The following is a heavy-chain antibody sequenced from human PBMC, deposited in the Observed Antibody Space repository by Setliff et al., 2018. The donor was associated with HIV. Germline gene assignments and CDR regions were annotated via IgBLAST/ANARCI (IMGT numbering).Heavy chain of an antibody. V-gene: IGHV4-59*01. D-gene: IGHD6-19*01. CDR3: ARGYPGIAVAGLCYYYYYYMDV. CDR2: IYYSGTS. CDR1: GGSISSYY. Sequence: SETLSLTCTVSGGSISSYYWGWIRQPPGKGLEWIGYIYYSGTSNHNPSLKSRVTITVDTSKNQLSLKLSSVTAADAAVYYCARGYPGIAVAGLCYYYYYYMDVWVKGTTVTVS. J-gene: IGHJ6*03.